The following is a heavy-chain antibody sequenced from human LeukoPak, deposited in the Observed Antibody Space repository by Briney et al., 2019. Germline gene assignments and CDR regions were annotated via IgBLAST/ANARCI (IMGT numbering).Heavy chain of an antibody. D-gene: IGHD3-3*01. J-gene: IGHJ4*02. CDR2: ISYDGSNQ. CDR3: ASRFEWLSSFDY. Sequence: GRSLRLSCAASGFTFSSYAMHWVRQAPGKGLEWVALISYDGSNQYYIDSVKGRFTISRDNSKNTLYLQMNSLRAEDTAVYYCASRFEWLSSFDYWGQGTLVTVSS. V-gene: IGHV3-30*03. CDR1: GFTFSSYA.